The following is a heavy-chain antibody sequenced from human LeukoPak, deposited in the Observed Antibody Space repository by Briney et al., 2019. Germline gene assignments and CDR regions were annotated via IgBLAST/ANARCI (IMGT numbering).Heavy chain of an antibody. D-gene: IGHD5-24*01. CDR3: ARGLVEMATIYFDC. J-gene: IGHJ4*02. CDR1: GFTVSSNY. V-gene: IGHV3-53*01. Sequence: QAGGSLRLSCAASGFTVSSNYMSWVRQAPGKGLEWVSVIYSSGTTYYADSVKGRFTISRDNSKNTLYLQMNSLRAEDTAVYYCARGLVEMATIYFDCWGQGTLVTVSS. CDR2: IYSSGTT.